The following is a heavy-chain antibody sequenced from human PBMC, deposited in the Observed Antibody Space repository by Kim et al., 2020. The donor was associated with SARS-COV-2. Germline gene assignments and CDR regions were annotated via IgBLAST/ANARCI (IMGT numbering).Heavy chain of an antibody. D-gene: IGHD2-15*01. J-gene: IGHJ4*02. CDR1: GGSISSGGYY. CDR3: PRDRLLNDGGMGYYFDY. V-gene: IGHV4-31*03. CDR2: IYYSGST. Sequence: SETLSLTCTVSGGSISSGGYYWSWIRQHPGKGLEWIGYIYYSGSTYYNPSLKSRVTISVDTSKNQFSLKLSSVTAADTAVYYCPRDRLLNDGGMGYYFDYWGQGTLVTVSS.